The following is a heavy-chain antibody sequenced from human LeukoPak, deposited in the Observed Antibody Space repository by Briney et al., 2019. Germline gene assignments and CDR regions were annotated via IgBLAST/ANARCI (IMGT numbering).Heavy chain of an antibody. CDR2: ISSSSSYI. V-gene: IGHV3-21*01. CDR1: GFTFSSYS. D-gene: IGHD1-26*01. Sequence: GGSLRLSCAASGFTFSSYSMNWVRQAPGKGLEWVSSISSSSSYIYYADSVKGRFTISRDNAKDSLYLQMNSLRAEDTAVYYCARDLGWELPLGDYYYMDVWGKGTTVTVSS. J-gene: IGHJ6*03. CDR3: ARDLGWELPLGDYYYMDV.